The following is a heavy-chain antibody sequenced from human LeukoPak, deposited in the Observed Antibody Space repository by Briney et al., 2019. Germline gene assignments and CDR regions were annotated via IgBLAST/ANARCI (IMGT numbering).Heavy chain of an antibody. CDR1: GGTFSSYA. Sequence: SVKVSCKASGGTFSSYAISWVRQAPGQGLEWMGGIIPIFGTANYAQKFQGRVTITADESTSTAYMELSSLRSEDTAVYYCAGSGDGYNQRRYNWFDPWGQGTLVTVSS. CDR3: AGSGDGYNQRRYNWFDP. V-gene: IGHV1-69*13. D-gene: IGHD5-24*01. CDR2: IIPIFGTA. J-gene: IGHJ5*02.